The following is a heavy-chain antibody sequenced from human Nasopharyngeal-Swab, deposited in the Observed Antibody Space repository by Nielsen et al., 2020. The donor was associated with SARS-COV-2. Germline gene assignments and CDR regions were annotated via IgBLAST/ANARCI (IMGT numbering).Heavy chain of an antibody. CDR3: ARVLGDYGDS. V-gene: IGHV3-30-3*01. D-gene: IGHD1-26*01. Sequence: GGSLRLSCAASGFTFSSYAMHWVRQAPGKGLEWVAVISYDGSNKYYADSVKGRFTISRDNSKNTLYLQTNSLRAEDTAVYYCARVLGDYGDSWGQGTLVTVSS. CDR2: ISYDGSNK. J-gene: IGHJ4*02. CDR1: GFTFSSYA.